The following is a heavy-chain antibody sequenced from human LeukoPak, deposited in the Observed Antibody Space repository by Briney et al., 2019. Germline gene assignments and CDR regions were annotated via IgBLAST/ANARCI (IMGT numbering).Heavy chain of an antibody. Sequence: SVTLSLTCTVSGGSISSSSYYWGWIGQPPGKGLEWTGRIYYSGSTHYSPSLKSRVTISVDTSKNQFSLKLSSVTAADTAVYYCARVDITMIVGYWGQGTLVTVSS. CDR1: GGSISSSSYY. CDR3: ARVDITMIVGY. D-gene: IGHD3-22*01. V-gene: IGHV4-39*01. J-gene: IGHJ4*02. CDR2: IYYSGST.